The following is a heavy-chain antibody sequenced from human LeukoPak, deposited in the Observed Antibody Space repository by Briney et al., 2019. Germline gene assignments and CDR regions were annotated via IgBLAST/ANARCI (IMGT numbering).Heavy chain of an antibody. J-gene: IGHJ3*02. CDR2: INAGNGNT. CDR3: TIGLAGDWDAFDI. CDR1: GYTFTSYA. Sequence: ASVKVSCKASGYTFTSYAMHWVRQAPGQRLEWMGWINAGNGNTKYSQKFQGRVTITRDTSASTIYMELTSLRIEDTAVYFCTIGLAGDWDAFDIWGLGTMVTVSS. D-gene: IGHD6-19*01. V-gene: IGHV1-3*01.